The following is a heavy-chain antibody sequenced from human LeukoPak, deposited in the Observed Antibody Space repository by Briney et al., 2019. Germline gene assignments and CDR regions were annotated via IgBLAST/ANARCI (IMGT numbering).Heavy chain of an antibody. V-gene: IGHV1-2*02. J-gene: IGHJ3*02. CDR1: GYTFTDYY. CDR3: ARILMGATDAFDI. CDR2: INSYSGDT. Sequence: AAVKVSCKTSGYTFTDYYIHWVRQTPGQGREWMGWINSYSGDTNYAQKFQGRVTTTRDTSISTAYMDLSSLRSDDTAVYYCARILMGATDAFDIWGQGTMVTVSS. D-gene: IGHD1-26*01.